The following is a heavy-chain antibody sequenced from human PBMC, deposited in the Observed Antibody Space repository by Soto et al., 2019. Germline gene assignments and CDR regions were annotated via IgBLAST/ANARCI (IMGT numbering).Heavy chain of an antibody. Sequence: EVQLVESGGGLVQPGGSLRLSCVASGFTFSSYWMSWVRQAPGKGLEWVANIKQDGSKKYYVDSVKGRFTISRDKAKNSLYLEMNGLRAEDTAVYYCARATCSSSTCYAVYFDSWGQGTLVTVSS. J-gene: IGHJ4*02. CDR2: IKQDGSKK. D-gene: IGHD2-2*01. CDR1: GFTFSSYW. V-gene: IGHV3-7*01. CDR3: ARATCSSSTCYAVYFDS.